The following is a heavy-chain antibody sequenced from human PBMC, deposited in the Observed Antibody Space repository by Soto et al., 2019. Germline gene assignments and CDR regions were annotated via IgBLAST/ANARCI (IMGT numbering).Heavy chain of an antibody. V-gene: IGHV3-13*01. CDR2: IGTAGDT. CDR3: ARLGDGYNNWYLDL. D-gene: IGHD6-25*01. CDR1: GFTFSSYD. Sequence: PGGSLRLSCAASGFTFSSYDMHWVRQATGKGLEWVSAIGTAGDTYYPGSMKCRFTISRENSKNSLYLQMNSLSAGDTAVYCCARLGDGYNNWYLDLWGRVSTITVSS. J-gene: IGHJ2*01.